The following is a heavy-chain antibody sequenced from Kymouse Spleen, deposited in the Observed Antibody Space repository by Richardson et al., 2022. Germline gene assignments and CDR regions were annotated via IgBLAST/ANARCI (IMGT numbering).Heavy chain of an antibody. Sequence: QVQLVESGGGVVQPGRSLRLSCAASGFTFSSYGMHWVRQAPGKGLEWVAVIWYDGSNKYYADSVKGRFTISRDNSKNTLYLQMNSLRAEDTAVYYCARLRFPHYYYYYGMDVWGQGTTVTVSS. J-gene: IGHJ6*02. V-gene: IGHV3-33*01. CDR3: ARLRFPHYYYYYGMDV. D-gene: IGHD5-12*01. CDR1: GFTFSSYG. CDR2: IWYDGSNK.